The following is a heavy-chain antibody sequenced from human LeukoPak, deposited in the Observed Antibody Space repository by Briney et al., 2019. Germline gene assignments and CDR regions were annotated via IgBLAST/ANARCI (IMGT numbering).Heavy chain of an antibody. CDR3: ARDGDSSGYYEPDAFDI. CDR2: ISGSGGST. J-gene: IGHJ3*02. V-gene: IGHV3-23*01. D-gene: IGHD3-22*01. CDR1: GFTFGSYA. Sequence: AGGSLRLSCAASGFTFGSYAMSWVRQAPGKGLEWVSTISGSGGSTYYADSVKGRFTISRDNSKNTLYLQMNSLRAEDTAVYYCARDGDSSGYYEPDAFDIWGQGTMVTVSS.